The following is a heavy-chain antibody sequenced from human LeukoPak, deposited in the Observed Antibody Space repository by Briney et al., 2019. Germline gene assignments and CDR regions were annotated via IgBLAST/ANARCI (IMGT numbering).Heavy chain of an antibody. CDR2: IYYSGST. V-gene: IGHV4-39*07. J-gene: IGHJ3*02. CDR1: GGSISSSSYY. D-gene: IGHD2-21*01. Sequence: SETLSLTCTVSGGSISSSSYYWGWIRQPPGKGLEWIGSIYYSGSTYYNPSLKSRVTISVDTSKNQFSLKLSSVTAADTAVYYCARAGGIVVVIGAFDIWGQGTMVTVSS. CDR3: ARAGGIVVVIGAFDI.